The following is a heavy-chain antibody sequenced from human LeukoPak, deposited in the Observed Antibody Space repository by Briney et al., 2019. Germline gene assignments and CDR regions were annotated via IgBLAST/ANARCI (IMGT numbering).Heavy chain of an antibody. CDR1: GFSFSSAW. J-gene: IGHJ4*02. Sequence: GGSLRLSCAASGFSFSSAWMSWVRQAPGKGLEWVGRIKSKADGGTTDYAAPVKGRFSISRDDSKNTLYLQMNSLKTEDTAVYYCTTDRTTVTTPDYWGQGTLVTVSS. V-gene: IGHV3-15*01. D-gene: IGHD4-17*01. CDR3: TTDRTTVTTPDY. CDR2: IKSKADGGTT.